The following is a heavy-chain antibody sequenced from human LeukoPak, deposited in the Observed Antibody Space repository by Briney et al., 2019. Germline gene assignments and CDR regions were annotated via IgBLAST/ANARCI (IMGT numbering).Heavy chain of an antibody. CDR2: INPNSGGT. J-gene: IGHJ6*02. CDR3: ARDFSGVGRRSSYYYGMDV. Sequence: ASVKVSCKASGYTFTGYYMHWVRQAPGQGLEWMGWINPNSGGTNYAQKFQGWVTMTRDTSISTAYMGLSRLRSDDTAVYYCARDFSGVGRRSSYYYGMDVWGQGTTITVSS. V-gene: IGHV1-2*04. D-gene: IGHD6-13*01. CDR1: GYTFTGYY.